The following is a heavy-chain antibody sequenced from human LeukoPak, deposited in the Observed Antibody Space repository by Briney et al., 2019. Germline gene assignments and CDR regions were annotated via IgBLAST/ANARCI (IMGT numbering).Heavy chain of an antibody. J-gene: IGHJ4*02. CDR2: ISGGGDSA. V-gene: IGHV3-23*01. CDR3: AKLGCTGTFCYANY. D-gene: IGHD2-2*01. Sequence: GGSLRLSCTASGFTFSDYAMPWVPQTPGKGLEWVSVISGGGDSADYADSMKGRFTISRDNSKNTLYLQMNSLRAEDTALYYCAKLGCTGTFCYANYWGQGTLVTVSS. CDR1: GFTFSDYA.